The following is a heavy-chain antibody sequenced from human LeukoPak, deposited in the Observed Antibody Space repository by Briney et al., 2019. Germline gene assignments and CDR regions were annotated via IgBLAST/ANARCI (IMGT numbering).Heavy chain of an antibody. J-gene: IGHJ4*02. V-gene: IGHV1-18*01. D-gene: IGHD3-9*01. Sequence: ASVKVSCKASGYTFTSYGISWVRQAPGLGLEWMGWISAYNGNTNYAQKLQGRVTMTTDTSTSTAYMELRSLRSDDTAVYYCARGQYDYDILTGYYYFDYWGQGTLVTVSS. CDR3: ARGQYDYDILTGYYYFDY. CDR2: ISAYNGNT. CDR1: GYTFTSYG.